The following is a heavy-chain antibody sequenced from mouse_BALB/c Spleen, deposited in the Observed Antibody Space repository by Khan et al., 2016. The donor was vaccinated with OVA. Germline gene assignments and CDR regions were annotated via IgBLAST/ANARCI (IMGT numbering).Heavy chain of an antibody. CDR1: GYSITSDYA. V-gene: IGHV3-2*02. Sequence: EVQLQELGPGLVKPSQSLSLTCTVTGYSITSDYAWNWIRQFPGNKLEWMGYISYSGSTTYNPSLKSRISITRDTSKDQIFLQLKSLTSEDTATYYCASELGRYYAMDYWGQGTSVTVSS. D-gene: IGHD4-1*01. CDR3: ASELGRYYAMDY. J-gene: IGHJ4*01. CDR2: ISYSGST.